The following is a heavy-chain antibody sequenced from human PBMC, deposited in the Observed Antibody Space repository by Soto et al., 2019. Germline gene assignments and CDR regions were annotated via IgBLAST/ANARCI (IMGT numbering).Heavy chain of an antibody. Sequence: QVQLVQSGAEVKKPGSSVKVSCQASGGSFSGQAVSWVRQAPGQGLEWLGGIIPIFRTTNYARKFQGRLTITADESTGTASMEVTSLRSEDTSIYSCASFPNWGQGTLVTVSS. CDR2: IIPIFRTT. CDR1: GGSFSGQA. V-gene: IGHV1-69*01. J-gene: IGHJ4*02. CDR3: ASFPN.